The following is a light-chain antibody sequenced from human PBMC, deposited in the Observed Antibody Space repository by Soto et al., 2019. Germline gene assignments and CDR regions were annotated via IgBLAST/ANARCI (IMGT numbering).Light chain of an antibody. CDR2: GAS. CDR3: QLDGSSPQT. J-gene: IGKJ1*01. CDR1: QSVSSRY. V-gene: IGKV3-20*01. Sequence: EIVLTQSPGTLSLSPGERATLSCRASQSVSSRYVAWYQQKPGEAPRLLIYGASSRAMGIPDRFSGSDSGTDFFLTSSRLEPEDFAVYYGQLDGSSPQTCGQGTTVEIK.